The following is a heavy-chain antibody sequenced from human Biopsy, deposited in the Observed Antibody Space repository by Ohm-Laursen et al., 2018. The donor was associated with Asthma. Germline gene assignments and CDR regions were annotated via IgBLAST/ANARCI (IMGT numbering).Heavy chain of an antibody. CDR2: ISYSGST. Sequence: GTLSLTCPVSGGSVSSGSYYWSWIRQPPGKGLAWVSYISYSGSTDYNPSLKSRLTISMDTSKNQFSLKLSSVTAADTAVYYCARVPTTLRYFDLWGRGTLVTVSS. CDR1: GGSVSSGSYY. D-gene: IGHD2-15*01. V-gene: IGHV4-61*01. J-gene: IGHJ2*01. CDR3: ARVPTTLRYFDL.